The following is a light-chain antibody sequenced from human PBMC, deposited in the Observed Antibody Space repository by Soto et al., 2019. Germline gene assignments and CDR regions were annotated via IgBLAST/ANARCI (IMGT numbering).Light chain of an antibody. J-gene: IGLJ3*02. CDR3: ETWDSDTHTV. V-gene: IGLV4-60*02. CDR1: SGHSSYI. Sequence: QSVLTQSSSASASLGSSVKLTCTLSSGHSSYIIAWHQQQPGKAPRYLMKLEGSGSYNEGSGVPDRFSGSSSGADRYLTISNLQFEDEADYYCETWDSDTHTVFGGGTKLTVL. CDR2: LEGSGSY.